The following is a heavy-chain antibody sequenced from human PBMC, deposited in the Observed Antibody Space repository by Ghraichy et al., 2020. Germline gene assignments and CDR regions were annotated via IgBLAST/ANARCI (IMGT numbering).Heavy chain of an antibody. J-gene: IGHJ6*02. Sequence: GSLYLTCTVSGGSISSYYWSWIRQPAGKGLEWIGRIYTSGSTNYNPSLKSRVTMSVDTSKNQFSLKLSPVTAADTAVYYFARATGDYYYGMDVWGQGTTVTVSS. CDR3: ARATGDYYYGMDV. CDR1: GGSISSYY. D-gene: IGHD4-11*01. V-gene: IGHV4-4*07. CDR2: IYTSGST.